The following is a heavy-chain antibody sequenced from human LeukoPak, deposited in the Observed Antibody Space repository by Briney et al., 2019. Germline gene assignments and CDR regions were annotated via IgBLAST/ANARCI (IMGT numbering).Heavy chain of an antibody. V-gene: IGHV3-21*01. J-gene: IGHJ4*02. CDR3: ARAEAVAGPVDY. CDR2: ISSSSSYI. Sequence: GGSLRLSCAASGFTFSSYSMSWVRQAPGKGLEWVSSISSSSSYIYYADSVKGRFTISRDNAKNSLYLQMNSLRAEDTAVYYCARAEAVAGPVDYWGRGTLVTVSS. CDR1: GFTFSSYS. D-gene: IGHD6-19*01.